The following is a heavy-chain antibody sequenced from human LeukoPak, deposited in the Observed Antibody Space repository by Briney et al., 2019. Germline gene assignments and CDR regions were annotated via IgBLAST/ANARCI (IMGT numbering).Heavy chain of an antibody. V-gene: IGHV3-30*18. CDR1: GFTFSSYS. CDR3: AKGVTRQPPAV. CDR2: ISDDGSNK. J-gene: IGHJ6*04. D-gene: IGHD2-21*02. Sequence: GGSLRLSCAASGFTFSSYSVHWVRQAPGKGLEWVAVISDDGSNKFYADSVKGRFTISRDNSQNTLYLQMKSLRAEDTAVYYCAKGVTRQPPAVWGKGTTVTVSS.